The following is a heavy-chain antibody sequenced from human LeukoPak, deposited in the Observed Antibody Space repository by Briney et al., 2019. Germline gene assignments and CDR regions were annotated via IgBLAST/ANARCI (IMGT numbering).Heavy chain of an antibody. CDR1: GGSISGHY. D-gene: IGHD4-23*01. V-gene: IGHV4-59*08. J-gene: IGHJ5*02. CDR3: ARTAMTTVVTSNWFDP. CDR2: IYYSGST. Sequence: PSETLSLTCTVSGGSISGHYWSWIRQPPGKGLEWIGYIYYSGSTNYNPSLKSRVTISVGKSKTQCSLKLCSVTAADTAVYYCARTAMTTVVTSNWFDPWGQGTLVTVSS.